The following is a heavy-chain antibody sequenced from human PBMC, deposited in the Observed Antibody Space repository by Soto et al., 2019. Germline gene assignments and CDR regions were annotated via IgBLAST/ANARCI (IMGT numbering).Heavy chain of an antibody. J-gene: IGHJ6*02. V-gene: IGHV3-33*01. CDR1: GFTFSSYG. Sequence: GGSLRLSCAASGFTFSSYGMHWVRQAPGKGLEWVAVIWYDGSNKYYADSVKGRFTISRDNSKNTLYLQMNSLRAEDTAVYYCARDSGLYSSSWYYYYGMDVWAKGPRSPSP. CDR3: ARDSGLYSSSWYYYYGMDV. CDR2: IWYDGSNK. D-gene: IGHD6-13*01.